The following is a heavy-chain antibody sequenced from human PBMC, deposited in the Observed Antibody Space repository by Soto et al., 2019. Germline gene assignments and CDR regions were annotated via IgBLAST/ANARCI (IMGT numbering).Heavy chain of an antibody. CDR1: GGSISSSSYY. D-gene: IGHD3-3*01. V-gene: IGHV4-39*01. Sequence: SETLFLTCTVSGGSISSSSYYWGWIRQPPGKGLEWIGSIYYSGSTYYNPSLKSRVTISVDTSKNQFSLKLSSVTAADTAVYYCARQYYDFWSGYYTPYYYGMDVWGQGTTVTVSS. CDR3: ARQYYDFWSGYYTPYYYGMDV. CDR2: IYYSGST. J-gene: IGHJ6*02.